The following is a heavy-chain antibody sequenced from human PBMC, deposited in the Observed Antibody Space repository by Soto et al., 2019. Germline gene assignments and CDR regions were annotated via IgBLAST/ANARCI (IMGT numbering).Heavy chain of an antibody. CDR2: ISAYNGNR. Sequence: QVQLVQSGAEVKKPGASVKVSCKASVYTFTSYGISWVRQAPGQGLEWMGWISAYNGNRNYAQKLQGRVTMTTDTSTSTAYMELRSLRSDDTAVYYCARDSGYYGSGGRFDYCGQGTLVTVSS. CDR1: VYTFTSYG. V-gene: IGHV1-18*01. CDR3: ARDSGYYGSGGRFDY. J-gene: IGHJ4*02. D-gene: IGHD3-10*01.